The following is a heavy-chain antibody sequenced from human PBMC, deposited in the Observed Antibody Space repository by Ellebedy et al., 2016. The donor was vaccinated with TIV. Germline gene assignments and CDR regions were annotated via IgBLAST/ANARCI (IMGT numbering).Heavy chain of an antibody. D-gene: IGHD2-15*01. Sequence: GGSLRLXXSGSGFTFSIYAMYWVRQAPGKGLEYVSGLSSNGDSTDYADSVKGRFTISRDNSKNTLYLQMSSLRADDTAVYYCVKGYCSGGSCYWRSPYYFDYWGQGTLVTVSS. V-gene: IGHV3-64D*06. CDR2: LSSNGDST. CDR3: VKGYCSGGSCYWRSPYYFDY. CDR1: GFTFSIYA. J-gene: IGHJ4*02.